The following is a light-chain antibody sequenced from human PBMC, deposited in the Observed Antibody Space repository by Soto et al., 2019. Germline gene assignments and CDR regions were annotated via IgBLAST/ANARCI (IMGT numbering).Light chain of an antibody. V-gene: IGKV1-12*01. CDR1: QVISSR. Sequence: DIQMTQSPSSVSASVGDRVTITCRASQVISSRLAWYQQKPGKAPNLLSYAASSLQSGVPSRLSGSRSETVFTLTIGSLQPEDFATSYCQQSNSFPLTFGGGTKVEIK. CDR2: AAS. CDR3: QQSNSFPLT. J-gene: IGKJ4*01.